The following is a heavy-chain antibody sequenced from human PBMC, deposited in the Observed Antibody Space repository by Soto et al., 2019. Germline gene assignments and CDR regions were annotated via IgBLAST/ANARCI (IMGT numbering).Heavy chain of an antibody. J-gene: IGHJ4*02. D-gene: IGHD6-6*01. V-gene: IGHV3-74*01. CDR1: GFTFNNYW. CDR3: AGGIRGSYGFDY. CDR2: VNGDGSST. Sequence: EVQLVESGGGLVQPGGSLRLSCAASGFTFNNYWIHWVRQAPGKGLVWVSRVNGDGSSTNYADSVMGRFTISRDNAKNTVYLQMNSLRADDTAVFYCAGGIRGSYGFDYWGQGTQVTVSS.